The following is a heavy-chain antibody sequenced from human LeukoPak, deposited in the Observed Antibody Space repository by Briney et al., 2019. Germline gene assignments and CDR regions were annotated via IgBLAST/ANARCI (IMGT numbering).Heavy chain of an antibody. J-gene: IGHJ4*02. Sequence: GASVKVSCKASGYTFTGYYMHWVRQAPGQGLEWMGWINTNSGGTNYAQKFQGRVTMTRDTSISTAYMELSRLRSDDTAVYYCARLSDSSGYFYLDYWGQGTLVTVSS. D-gene: IGHD3-22*01. CDR2: INTNSGGT. CDR3: ARLSDSSGYFYLDY. V-gene: IGHV1-2*02. CDR1: GYTFTGYY.